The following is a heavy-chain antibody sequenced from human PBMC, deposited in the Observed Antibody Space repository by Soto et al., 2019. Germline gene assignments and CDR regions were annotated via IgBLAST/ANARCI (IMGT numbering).Heavy chain of an antibody. D-gene: IGHD2-15*01. CDR2: IFYSGST. CDR1: SCSISSSSYY. CDR3: ARHLTYCSAGSCYSDFPYYGMDV. J-gene: IGHJ6*02. Sequence: SETLSLTCTVTSCSISSSSYYWGWIRKPPGKRLEWIGSIFYSGSTYYNPSLKSRVTISVDTSKNQFSLKLSSVTAADTAVYYCARHLTYCSAGSCYSDFPYYGMDVWGQGTTVTVS. V-gene: IGHV4-39*01.